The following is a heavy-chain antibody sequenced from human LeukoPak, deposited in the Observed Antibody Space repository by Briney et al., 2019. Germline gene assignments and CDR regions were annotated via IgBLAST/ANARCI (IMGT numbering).Heavy chain of an antibody. CDR3: ARGGYDFWSGYYTVYFDY. V-gene: IGHV1-8*01. D-gene: IGHD3-3*01. CDR2: MNPNSGNT. Sequence: ASVKVSCKASGYTFTSYDINWVRQATGQGLEWMGWMNPNSGNTGYAQKFQGRVTMTRNTSISTAYMELSSLRSEDTAVYYYARGGYDFWSGYYTVYFDYWGQGTLVTVSS. J-gene: IGHJ4*02. CDR1: GYTFTSYD.